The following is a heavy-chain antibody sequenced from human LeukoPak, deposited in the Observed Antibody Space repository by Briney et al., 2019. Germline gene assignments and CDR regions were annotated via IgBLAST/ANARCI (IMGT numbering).Heavy chain of an antibody. CDR2: IYYSGST. CDR3: ARGLLYSSSYWYFDL. Sequence: SETLSLTCTVSGGSISSYYWSWIRQPPGKGLEWIGYIYYSGSTNYNPSLKSRVTISVDTSKNQFSLKLSSVTAADTAVYYCARGLLYSSSYWYFDLWGRGTLVTVSS. D-gene: IGHD6-6*01. J-gene: IGHJ2*01. CDR1: GGSISSYY. V-gene: IGHV4-59*01.